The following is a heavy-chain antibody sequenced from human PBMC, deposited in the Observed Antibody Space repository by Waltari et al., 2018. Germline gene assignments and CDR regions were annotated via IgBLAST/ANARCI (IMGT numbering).Heavy chain of an antibody. CDR2: INPSGGST. V-gene: IGHV1-46*01. Sequence: QVQLVQSGAEVKKPGASVKVSCKASGYTFTSYYMHWVRQAPGQGLEWMGIINPSGGSTSYAQKFQGRVTMTRDTSTSTVYMELSSLRSEDTAVYYCARDLTPGRKQWLGTVGGDAFDIWGQGTMVTVSS. D-gene: IGHD6-19*01. J-gene: IGHJ3*02. CDR3: ARDLTPGRKQWLGTVGGDAFDI. CDR1: GYTFTSYY.